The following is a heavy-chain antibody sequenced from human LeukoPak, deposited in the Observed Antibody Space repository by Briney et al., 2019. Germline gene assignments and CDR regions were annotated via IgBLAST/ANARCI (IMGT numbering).Heavy chain of an antibody. V-gene: IGHV3-66*02. D-gene: IGHD6-19*01. CDR1: GFTVSSNY. CDR2: IYSGGST. CDR3: ARDYGYSSERAFDY. Sequence: GRSLRLSCAASGFTVSSNYMSWVRQAPGKGLEWVSVIYSGGSTYYADSVKCRFTISRDNSKNTLYLQMNRLRAEDTAVYYCARDYGYSSERAFDYWGQGTLVTVSS. J-gene: IGHJ4*02.